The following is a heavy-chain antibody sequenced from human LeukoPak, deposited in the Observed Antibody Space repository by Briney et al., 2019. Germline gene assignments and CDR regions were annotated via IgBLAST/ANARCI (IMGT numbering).Heavy chain of an antibody. CDR2: IRGDGREK. Sequence: GESLRLFCEPSGLMFSKYWMTWARHAPGRGLEWVANIRGDGREKYVLDSVKGRFSISRDNAKNSLSLEMNNLRAEDTAVYYCSRDANYYDSSRHYFDAFDIWGRGTMVTVPS. CDR3: SRDANYYDSSRHYFDAFDI. J-gene: IGHJ3*02. D-gene: IGHD3-22*01. CDR1: GLMFSKYW. V-gene: IGHV3-7*01.